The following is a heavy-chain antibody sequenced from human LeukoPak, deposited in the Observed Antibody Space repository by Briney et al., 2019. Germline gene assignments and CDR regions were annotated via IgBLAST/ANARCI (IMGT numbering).Heavy chain of an antibody. CDR2: ISSSSSYI. CDR1: GFTFSSYS. CDR3: ASSSKSYYYYMDV. Sequence: PGGSLRLSCAASGFTFSSYSMNWVRQAPGKGLEWVSSISSSSSYIYYADSVRGRFTISRDNAKNSLYLQMNSLRAEDTAVYYCASSSKSYYYYMDVWGKGTTVTVSS. J-gene: IGHJ6*03. V-gene: IGHV3-21*01. D-gene: IGHD6-6*01.